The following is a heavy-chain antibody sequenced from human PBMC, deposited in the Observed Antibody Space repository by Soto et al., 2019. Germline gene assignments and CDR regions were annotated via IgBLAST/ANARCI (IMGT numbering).Heavy chain of an antibody. CDR1: GFIFSNYV. D-gene: IGHD3-10*01. CDR2: TSYDGTTK. CDR3: AREVLWSRYFDY. J-gene: IGHJ4*02. V-gene: IGHV3-30-3*01. Sequence: QVQLVESGGGVVQPGRSLRLSCAASGFIFSNYVMYCVRQAPGKGLEWVAFTSYDGTTKYYADSVKGRFTISRDNSKNTLYLQMNSLRPEDTGVYYCAREVLWSRYFDYWGQGTLVTVSS.